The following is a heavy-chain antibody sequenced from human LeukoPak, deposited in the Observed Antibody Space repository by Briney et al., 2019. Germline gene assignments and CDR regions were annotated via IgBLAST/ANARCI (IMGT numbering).Heavy chain of an antibody. Sequence: SETLSLTCTVSGGSISSYYWSWIRQPPGKGLEWIGEINHSGSTNYNPSLKSRVTISVDTSKNQFSLKLSSVTAADTAVYYCARGRVATVTTHTFDPWGQGTLVTVSS. D-gene: IGHD4-17*01. V-gene: IGHV4-34*01. CDR1: GGSISSYY. CDR3: ARGRVATVTTHTFDP. J-gene: IGHJ5*02. CDR2: INHSGST.